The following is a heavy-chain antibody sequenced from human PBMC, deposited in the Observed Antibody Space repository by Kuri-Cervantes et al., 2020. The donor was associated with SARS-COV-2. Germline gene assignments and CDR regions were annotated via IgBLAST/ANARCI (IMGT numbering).Heavy chain of an antibody. CDR1: GFTFSSYA. Sequence: GESLKISCAASGFTFSSYAMHWVRQAPGKGLGWVGRIKSKTDGGTTDYAAPVKGRFTISSDDSKNTLYLQMNSLKTEDTAVYYCTTDREWEPILDYYGMDVWGQGTTVTVSS. CDR3: TTDREWEPILDYYGMDV. CDR2: IKSKTDGGTT. V-gene: IGHV3-15*01. D-gene: IGHD1-26*01. J-gene: IGHJ6*02.